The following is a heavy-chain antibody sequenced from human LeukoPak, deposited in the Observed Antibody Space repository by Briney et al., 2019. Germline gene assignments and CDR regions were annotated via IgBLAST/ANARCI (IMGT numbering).Heavy chain of an antibody. Sequence: ASVKVSCKASGYTFTGYYMHWVRQAPGQGVEWMGWINPNSGGTNYAQKFQGRVTMTRDTSISTAYMELSRLRSDDTAVYYCARGRIAVAGRGAFDIWGQGTMVTVSS. J-gene: IGHJ3*02. D-gene: IGHD6-19*01. CDR3: ARGRIAVAGRGAFDI. V-gene: IGHV1-2*02. CDR1: GYTFTGYY. CDR2: INPNSGGT.